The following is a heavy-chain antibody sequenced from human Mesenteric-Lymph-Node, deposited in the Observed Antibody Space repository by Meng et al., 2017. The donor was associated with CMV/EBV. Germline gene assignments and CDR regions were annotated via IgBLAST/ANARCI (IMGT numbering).Heavy chain of an antibody. J-gene: IGHJ4*02. D-gene: IGHD5-12*01. CDR2: INPSIGRT. CDR3: ARGGGVEFSGYDLFYCDY. V-gene: IGHV1-46*01. Sequence: ASVKVSCKASGGTFSNYIITWVRQAPGQGLEWMGIINPSIGRTRYADKFQGRLTMTRDTSTRTVFMELSSLTAEDTAMYYCARGGGVEFSGYDLFYCDYWGQGTLVTVSS. CDR1: GGTFSNYI.